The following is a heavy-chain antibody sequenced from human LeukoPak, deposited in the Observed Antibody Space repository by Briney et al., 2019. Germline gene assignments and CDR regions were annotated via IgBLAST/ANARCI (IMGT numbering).Heavy chain of an antibody. V-gene: IGHV1-69*06. CDR2: IIPIFGTA. CDR1: GVTFSSYA. Sequence: GGSVKLSCKASGVTFSSYAISWVRQAPGQGLEWMGGIIPIFGTANYAQMLQGRFTISGDKSTSTPYMELSSLRSDDTAVYYCARGDIDHWGQGTLVTVSS. J-gene: IGHJ4*02. CDR3: ARGDIDH.